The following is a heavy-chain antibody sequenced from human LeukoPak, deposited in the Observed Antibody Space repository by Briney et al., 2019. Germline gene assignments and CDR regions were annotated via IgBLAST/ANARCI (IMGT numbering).Heavy chain of an antibody. CDR3: ARDNVSTSMVRGVISYFDY. CDR2: ISYDGSNK. J-gene: IGHJ4*02. D-gene: IGHD3-10*01. V-gene: IGHV3-30*04. CDR1: GFTFSSYA. Sequence: GRSLRLSCAASGFTFSSYAMHWVRQAPGKGLEWVAVISYDGSNKYYADSVKGRFTISRDNSKNTLYLQMNSLRAEDTAVYYCARDNVSTSMVRGVISYFDYWGQGTLVTVSS.